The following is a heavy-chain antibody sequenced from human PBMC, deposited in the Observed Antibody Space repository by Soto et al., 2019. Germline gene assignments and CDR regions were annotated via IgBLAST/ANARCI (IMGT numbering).Heavy chain of an antibody. CDR1: GFTFSSYA. V-gene: IGHV3-23*01. D-gene: IGHD2-8*01. J-gene: IGHJ4*02. CDR3: GKEGISPIMDFDY. Sequence: VGSLRLSCAGSGFTFSSYAMSWVRQAPGKGLEWVSGISGSADGTYYADSVKGRFTISRDNSKSTLHLQMNSLGAEDTAVYYCGKEGISPIMDFDYWGQGTLVTVSS. CDR2: ISGSADGT.